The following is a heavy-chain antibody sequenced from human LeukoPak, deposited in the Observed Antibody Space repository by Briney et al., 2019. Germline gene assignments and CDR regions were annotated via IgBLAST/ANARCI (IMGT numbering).Heavy chain of an antibody. J-gene: IGHJ5*02. D-gene: IGHD6-13*01. CDR3: ASSSWDGNWFDL. Sequence: SETLSLTCTVSGGSISSCYWSWVRQPPGKGLEWIWYIYDTGSTNYNPYLKSRVTISVDTSKTQFSLELSSLTGADPAVYYYASSSWDGNWFDLWGQGTLVSVSS. CDR1: GGSISSCY. V-gene: IGHV4-59*01. CDR2: IYDTGST.